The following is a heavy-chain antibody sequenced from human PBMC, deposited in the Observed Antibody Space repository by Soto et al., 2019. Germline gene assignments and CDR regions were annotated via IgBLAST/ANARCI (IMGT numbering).Heavy chain of an antibody. V-gene: IGHV4-30-2*01. CDR3: ARVLMDYYDSSGPFDY. CDR1: GGSISSGGYS. CDR2: IYHSGST. D-gene: IGHD3-22*01. Sequence: PSETLSLTCAVSGGSISSGGYSWSWIRQPPGKGLEWIGYIYHSGSTYYNPSLKSRVTISVDTSKNQFSLKLSSVTAADTAVYYCARVLMDYYDSSGPFDYWGQGTLVTVSS. J-gene: IGHJ4*02.